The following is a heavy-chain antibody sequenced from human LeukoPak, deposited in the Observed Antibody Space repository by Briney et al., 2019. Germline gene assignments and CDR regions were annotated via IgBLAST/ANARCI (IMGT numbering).Heavy chain of an antibody. CDR3: ARESGGWNYFDY. CDR2: IYTSGST. J-gene: IGHJ4*02. Sequence: SETLFLTCTVSGGSISNYYWTWIRQPAGEGLEWIGRIYTSGSTNYNPSLKSRVTMSVDTSKNQFSLKLTSVTAADTAVYFCARESGGWNYFDYWGQGTLVTVSS. CDR1: GGSISNYY. V-gene: IGHV4-4*07. D-gene: IGHD6-19*01.